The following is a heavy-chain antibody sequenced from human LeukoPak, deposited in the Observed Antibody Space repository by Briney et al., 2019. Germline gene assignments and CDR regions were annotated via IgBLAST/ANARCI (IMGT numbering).Heavy chain of an antibody. Sequence: GGSLRLSCAASGFTFSSYEMNWVRQAPGKGLEWVSYISSSGSTIYYADSVKGRFTISRDNAKNSLYLQMNSLRAEDTAVYYCARVGELRPPDYWGQGTLVTVSS. CDR2: ISSSGSTI. J-gene: IGHJ4*02. D-gene: IGHD1-26*01. V-gene: IGHV3-48*03. CDR1: GFTFSSYE. CDR3: ARVGELRPPDY.